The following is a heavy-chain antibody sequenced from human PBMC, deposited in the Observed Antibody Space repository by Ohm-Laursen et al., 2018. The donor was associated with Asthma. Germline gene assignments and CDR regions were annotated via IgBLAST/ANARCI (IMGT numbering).Heavy chain of an antibody. J-gene: IGHJ4*02. V-gene: IGHV1-2*06. CDR1: GYTFTGYY. CDR3: ARERGSSWPYYFDY. D-gene: IGHD6-13*01. CDR2: INPNSGGT. Sequence: ASVKVSCKASGYTFTGYYMHWVRQAPGQGLEWMGRINPNSGGTNYAQKFQGRVTMTRDTSISTAYMELSRLRSDDTAVYYCARERGSSWPYYFDYWGQGTLVTVSS.